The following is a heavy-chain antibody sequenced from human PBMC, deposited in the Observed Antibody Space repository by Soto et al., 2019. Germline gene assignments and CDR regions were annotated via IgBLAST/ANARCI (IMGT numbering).Heavy chain of an antibody. D-gene: IGHD5-12*01. Sequence: PSETLSLTCTVSGGTVSSRSYYWSWIRQPPGKGLEWIGYIYYSGSTNYNPSLKSRVTISVDTSKNQFSLKLSSVTAADTAVYYCARDHYWSYSGYDFADYYSGMDVWGEGTTVTVSS. CDR1: GGTVSSRSYY. V-gene: IGHV4-61*01. CDR3: ARDHYWSYSGYDFADYYSGMDV. J-gene: IGHJ6*04. CDR2: IYYSGST.